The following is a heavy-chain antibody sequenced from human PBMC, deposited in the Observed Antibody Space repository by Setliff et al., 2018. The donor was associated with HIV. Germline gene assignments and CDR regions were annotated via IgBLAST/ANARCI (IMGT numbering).Heavy chain of an antibody. J-gene: IGHJ6*03. CDR2: FDPEDGET. Sequence: ASVKVSCKLSGYTLTELSMHWVRQAPGEGLEWMGGFDPEDGETIYAEKFQGRVTMTEDTATDTAYMELRSLRSDDTAVYYCARGGSGYYYYMDVWGKGTTVTVSS. CDR3: ARGGSGYYYYMDV. D-gene: IGHD2-15*01. CDR1: GYTLTELS. V-gene: IGHV1-24*01.